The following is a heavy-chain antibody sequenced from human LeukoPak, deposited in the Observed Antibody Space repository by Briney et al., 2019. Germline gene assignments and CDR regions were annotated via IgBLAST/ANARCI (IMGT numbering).Heavy chain of an antibody. CDR1: GYSFTSYW. CDR2: IDPSDSYT. Sequence: GESLRISCKGSGYSFTSYWISWMRQMPGKGLEWMGRIDPSDSYTNYSPSFQGHVTISADKSISTAYPQWSSLKASDTAMYYCARGSPYCSGASCYLNWGQGTLVTVSS. CDR3: ARGSPYCSGASCYLN. V-gene: IGHV5-10-1*01. D-gene: IGHD2-15*01. J-gene: IGHJ4*02.